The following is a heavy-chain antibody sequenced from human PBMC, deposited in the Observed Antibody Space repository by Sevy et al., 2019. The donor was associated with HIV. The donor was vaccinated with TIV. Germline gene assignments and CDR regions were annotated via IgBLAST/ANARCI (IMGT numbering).Heavy chain of an antibody. CDR1: GGSISSSSYY. CDR3: ARRDYDDSSGHPGGFDY. J-gene: IGHJ4*02. V-gene: IGHV4-39*01. Sequence: SETLSLTCTVSGGSISSSSYYWGWIRQPPGKGLEWIGSIYYSGSTYYNPSLKSRVTISVDTSKNQFSLKLSSVTAADTAVYYCARRDYDDSSGHPGGFDYWGQGTLVTVSS. D-gene: IGHD3-22*01. CDR2: IYYSGST.